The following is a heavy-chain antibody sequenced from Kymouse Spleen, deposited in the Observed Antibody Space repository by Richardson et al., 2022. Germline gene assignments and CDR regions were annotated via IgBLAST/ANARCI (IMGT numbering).Heavy chain of an antibody. V-gene: IGHV3-33*01. CDR1: GFTFSSYG. J-gene: IGHJ6*02. CDR2: IWYDGSNK. Sequence: QVQLVESGGGVVQPGRSLRLSCAASGFTFSSYGMHWVRQAPGKGLEWVAVIWYDGSNKYYADSVKGRFTISRDNSKNTLYLQMNSLRAEDTAVYYCARETYYDILTGYYQSPSYYYYYGMDVWGQGTTVTVSS. D-gene: IGHD3-9*01. CDR3: ARETYYDILTGYYQSPSYYYYYGMDV.